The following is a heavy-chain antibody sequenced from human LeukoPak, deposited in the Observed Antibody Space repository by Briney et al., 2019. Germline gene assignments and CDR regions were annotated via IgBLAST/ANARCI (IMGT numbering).Heavy chain of an antibody. D-gene: IGHD6-6*01. J-gene: IGHJ6*03. CDR2: IYYSGST. Sequence: PSETLSLTCTVSGGSISSYYWSWIRQPPGKGLEWIGHIYYSGSTNYNPSLKSRVTISVDTSKNQLSLKLSSVTAADTAVYYCARRRYSSSFHYYYMDVWGKGTTVTVSS. V-gene: IGHV4-59*08. CDR3: ARRRYSSSFHYYYMDV. CDR1: GGSISSYY.